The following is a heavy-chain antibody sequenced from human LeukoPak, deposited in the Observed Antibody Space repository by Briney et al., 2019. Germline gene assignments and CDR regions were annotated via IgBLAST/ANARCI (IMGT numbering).Heavy chain of an antibody. CDR3: ARDWHSSSWFRAFDY. J-gene: IGHJ4*02. CDR1: GFTFSSYA. CDR2: ISYDGSNK. V-gene: IGHV3-30-3*01. D-gene: IGHD6-13*01. Sequence: GGSLRLSCAASGFTFSSYAMHWVRQAPGKGLEWVAVISYDGSNKYYADSVKGRFTISRDNSKNTLYLQMNSLRAEDTAVYYCARDWHSSSWFRAFDYWGQGTLVTVSS.